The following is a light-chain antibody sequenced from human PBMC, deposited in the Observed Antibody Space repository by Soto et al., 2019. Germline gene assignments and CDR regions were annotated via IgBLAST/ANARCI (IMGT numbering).Light chain of an antibody. J-gene: IGKJ4*01. CDR1: QSVSSNY. CDR3: QQYHTYPLP. Sequence: DIVLTQAPGALSLSPGEIATLSGRASQSVSSNYFAWYQQKPGQSPRLLIYGASIRATGIPDRFSGSGSGTDLTLTISRLEPEDFAVYYCQQYHTYPLPLGGGTKADIK. V-gene: IGKV3-20*01. CDR2: GAS.